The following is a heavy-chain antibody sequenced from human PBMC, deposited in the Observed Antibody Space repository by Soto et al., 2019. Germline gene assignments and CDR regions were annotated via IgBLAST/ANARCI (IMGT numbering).Heavy chain of an antibody. Sequence: PGESLKISCKGSGYSFTSYWIGWVRQMPGKGLEWMGIIYPGDSDTRYSPSFQGQVTISADKSISTAYLQWSSLKASDTAMYYCARRGVIRVFTYYYYYGMDVWGQGTTVTVSS. D-gene: IGHD3-10*01. CDR3: ARRGVIRVFTYYYYYGMDV. J-gene: IGHJ6*02. CDR1: GYSFTSYW. CDR2: IYPGDSDT. V-gene: IGHV5-51*01.